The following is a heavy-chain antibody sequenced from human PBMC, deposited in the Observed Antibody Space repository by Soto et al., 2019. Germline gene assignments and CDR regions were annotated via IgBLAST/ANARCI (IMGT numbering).Heavy chain of an antibody. CDR3: ARDDLAPGYCSGGSCPTGWFDP. V-gene: IGHV1-2*02. Sequence: ASVKVSCKASGYTFTGYYMHWVRQAPGQGLEWMGWINPNSGGTNYAQKFQGRVTMTRDTSISTAYMELSRLRSDDTAVYYCARDDLAPGYCSGGSCPTGWFDPWGQGTLVTVS. CDR2: INPNSGGT. CDR1: GYTFTGYY. D-gene: IGHD2-15*01. J-gene: IGHJ5*02.